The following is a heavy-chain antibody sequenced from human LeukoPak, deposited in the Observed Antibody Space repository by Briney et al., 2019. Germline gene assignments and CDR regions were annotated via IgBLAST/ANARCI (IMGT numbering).Heavy chain of an antibody. CDR1: GFTFSSYW. CDR2: INSDGSST. D-gene: IGHD1-14*01. Sequence: GGSLRLSCAASGFTFSSYWMHWVRQAPGKGLVWVSRINSDGSSTSYADSVKGRFTISRDNAKNTLYLQMNSLRAEDTAVCYCARAPPEGSSYMDVWGKGTTVTFSS. J-gene: IGHJ6*03. V-gene: IGHV3-74*01. CDR3: ARAPPEGSSYMDV.